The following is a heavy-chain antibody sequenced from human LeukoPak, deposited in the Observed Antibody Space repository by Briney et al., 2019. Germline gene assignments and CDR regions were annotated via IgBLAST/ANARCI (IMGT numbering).Heavy chain of an antibody. CDR3: ARGRAYCSSTSCYNWFDP. CDR1: GGSISSGGYY. D-gene: IGHD2-2*01. Sequence: PSETLSLTCTVSGGSISSGGYYWSWIRQPAGKGLEWIGRIYTSGGTNYNPSLKSRVTMSVDTSKNQFSLKLSSVTAADTAVYYCARGRAYCSSTSCYNWFDPWGQGTLVTVSS. J-gene: IGHJ5*02. V-gene: IGHV4-61*02. CDR2: IYTSGGT.